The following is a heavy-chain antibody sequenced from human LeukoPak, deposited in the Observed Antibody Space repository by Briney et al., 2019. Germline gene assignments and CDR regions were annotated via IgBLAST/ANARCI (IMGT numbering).Heavy chain of an antibody. Sequence: GASVKVSCKASGYTFTGYYMHWVRQAPGQGLEWMGWINPNSGGTNYAQKLQGRVTMTRDTSISTAYMELSRLRSDDTAVYYCARDSRGTMVRGVTGYYYYMDVWGKGTTVTISS. CDR2: INPNSGGT. V-gene: IGHV1-2*02. CDR1: GYTFTGYY. J-gene: IGHJ6*03. D-gene: IGHD3-10*01. CDR3: ARDSRGTMVRGVTGYYYYMDV.